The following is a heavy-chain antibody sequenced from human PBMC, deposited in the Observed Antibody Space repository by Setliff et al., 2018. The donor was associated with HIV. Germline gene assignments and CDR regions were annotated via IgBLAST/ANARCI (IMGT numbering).Heavy chain of an antibody. Sequence: SETLSLTCTVSGGSISSYYWNWIRQPPGKGLEWIGYIYYSGSTYYNPSLKSRVTISVDTSKNQFSLKLSSVTAADTAMYYCTRVGTYGVGGWFDPWGQGSLVTVSS. V-gene: IGHV4-59*12. CDR1: GGSISSYY. D-gene: IGHD3-16*01. CDR2: IYYSGST. CDR3: TRVGTYGVGGWFDP. J-gene: IGHJ5*02.